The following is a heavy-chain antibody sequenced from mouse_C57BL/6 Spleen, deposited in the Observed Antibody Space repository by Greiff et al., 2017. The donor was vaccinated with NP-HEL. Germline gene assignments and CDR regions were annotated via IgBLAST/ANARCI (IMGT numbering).Heavy chain of an antibody. CDR3: ARMEGAMKVYAMDY. CDR1: GYTFTSYW. V-gene: IGHV1-7*01. CDR2: INPRSGDS. Sequence: QVQLQQSGAELAKPGASVKLSCKASGYTFTSYWMHWVKQRPGQGLEWIGYINPRSGDSKYNQKFKDKATLTADKSSSTAYMQLSSLTYEDSAVYYCARMEGAMKVYAMDYWGQGTSVTVSS. J-gene: IGHJ4*01.